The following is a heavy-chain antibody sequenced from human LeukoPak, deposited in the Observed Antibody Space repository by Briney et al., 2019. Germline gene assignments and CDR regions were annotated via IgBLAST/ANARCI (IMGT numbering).Heavy chain of an antibody. V-gene: IGHV3-7*01. CDR2: IKQDGSEK. J-gene: IGHJ4*02. Sequence: GGSLRLSCAASGFTFSNYWMSWVRQAPGKGLEWAANIKQDGSEKYYVDSMKGRFTISRDNAKNSLYLQMNSLRAKDTAVYYCASQSSSGWFQWGQGTLVTVSS. D-gene: IGHD6-19*01. CDR3: ASQSSSGWFQ. CDR1: GFTFSNYW.